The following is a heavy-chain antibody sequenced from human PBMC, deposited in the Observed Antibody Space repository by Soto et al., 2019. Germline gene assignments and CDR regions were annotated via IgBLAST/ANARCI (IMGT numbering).Heavy chain of an antibody. D-gene: IGHD3-3*01. J-gene: IGHJ6*02. V-gene: IGHV1-3*01. CDR3: ATKAQLSGQTYYYGMDV. CDR2: FNPGDGET. Sequence: ASVKVSCKTSGYTFTSYAMHWVRQAPGRRLEWMGWFNPGDGETKYSQKFQGRVTMTEDTSTDTAYMELSSLRSEDTAVYYCATKAQLSGQTYYYGMDVWGQGTTVTVSS. CDR1: GYTFTSYA.